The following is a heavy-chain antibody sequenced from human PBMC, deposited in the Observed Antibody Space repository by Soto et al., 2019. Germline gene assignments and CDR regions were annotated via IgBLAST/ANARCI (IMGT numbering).Heavy chain of an antibody. Sequence: EVQLVESGGGLVQPGGSLRLSCAASGFTVSSNYMSWVRQAPGKGLEWVSVIYSGGSTYYADSVKCRFTISRDNSKNTLYLQMHSLRAEDTAVYYCAREVGVVVTATGLGYWGQGTLVTVSS. CDR3: AREVGVVVTATGLGY. D-gene: IGHD2-21*02. V-gene: IGHV3-66*01. CDR1: GFTVSSNY. CDR2: IYSGGST. J-gene: IGHJ4*02.